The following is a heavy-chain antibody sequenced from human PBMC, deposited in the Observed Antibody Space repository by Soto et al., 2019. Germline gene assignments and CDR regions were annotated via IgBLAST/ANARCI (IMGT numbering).Heavy chain of an antibody. D-gene: IGHD4-17*01. J-gene: IGHJ4*02. V-gene: IGHV4-30-4*01. CDR3: ARDRMGGDYKGSDY. Sequence: PSETLSLTCAVSGDSISSGAYYWSWIRQPPGKGLECLGYIYYSGSTYYNPSLKSRVTISVDTSKNQFSLKLSSVTAADTAVYYCARDRMGGDYKGSDYWGQGTLVTVSS. CDR2: IYYSGST. CDR1: GDSISSGAYY.